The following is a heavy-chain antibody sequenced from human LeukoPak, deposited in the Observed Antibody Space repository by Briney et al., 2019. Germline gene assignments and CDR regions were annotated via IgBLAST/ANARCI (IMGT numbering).Heavy chain of an antibody. CDR3: AKDRCSNGIGCYYYYMDV. Sequence: GGSLRLSCAASGFTFSSYDMRWVRQAPGKGLEWVAYIQYDGSNEQYADSVKGRFSISRDSSKNILYLQMNSLRAEDTAVYYCAKDRCSNGIGCYYYYMDVWGKGTTVTISS. D-gene: IGHD2-8*01. J-gene: IGHJ6*03. CDR2: IQYDGSNE. V-gene: IGHV3-30*02. CDR1: GFTFSSYD.